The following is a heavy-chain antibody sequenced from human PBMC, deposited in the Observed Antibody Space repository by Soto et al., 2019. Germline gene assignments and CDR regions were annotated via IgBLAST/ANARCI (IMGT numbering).Heavy chain of an antibody. Sequence: QVQLVQSGAEVRKPGASVKVSCKASGYTFITYGISWVRQAPGPGLEWMGWISSYNGNTKYAQKFQGRLTMTTDTSTSTAYMELRSLRSDDTALYYCARSWDSSGYPLAFDLWGQGTMVTVSS. CDR2: ISSYNGNT. CDR1: GYTFITYG. J-gene: IGHJ3*01. D-gene: IGHD3-22*01. CDR3: ARSWDSSGYPLAFDL. V-gene: IGHV1-18*04.